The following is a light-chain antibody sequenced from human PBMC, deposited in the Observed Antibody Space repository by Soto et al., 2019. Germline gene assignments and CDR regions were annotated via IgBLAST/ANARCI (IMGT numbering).Light chain of an antibody. J-gene: IGLJ1*01. V-gene: IGLV1-51*01. CDR3: GTWDSSLSAGRYV. Sequence: QSVLTQPPSVSAAPGQKVTISCSGSSSNIGNNYVSRYQQLPGTVPKLLIYDNNKRPSGIPDRFSGSKSGTSATLGITGLQTGDEADYYCGTWDSSLSAGRYVFGTGTKLTVL. CDR1: SSNIGNNY. CDR2: DNN.